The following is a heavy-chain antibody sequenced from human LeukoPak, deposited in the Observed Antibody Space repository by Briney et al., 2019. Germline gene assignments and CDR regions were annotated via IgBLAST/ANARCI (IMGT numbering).Heavy chain of an antibody. V-gene: IGHV4-59*01. CDR1: GGSFSGYY. J-gene: IGHJ4*02. CDR3: ARENGYRYDY. D-gene: IGHD5-18*01. Sequence: PSETLSLTCAVYGGSFSGYYWSWIRQPPGKGLEWIGSIYYSGSTNYNPSLKSRVTISVDTSKNQFSLKLSSVTAADTALYYCARENGYRYDYWGQGTLVTVSS. CDR2: IYYSGST.